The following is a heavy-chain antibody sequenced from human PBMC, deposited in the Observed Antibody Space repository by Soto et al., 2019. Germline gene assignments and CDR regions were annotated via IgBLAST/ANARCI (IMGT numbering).Heavy chain of an antibody. CDR3: ARGHYTMDV. CDR2: ISTASDT. V-gene: IGHV3-11*03. Sequence: QVQLMQSGGGLVKPGGSLRISCAASGSMFSDYYMTWIRQTPVKGLEWVAYISTASDTTYVDSVRGRFTIYRDNARNSLYLQMNSLRPEDSAVYFCARGHYTMDVWGQGTTVTVS. CDR1: GSMFSDYY. J-gene: IGHJ6*02.